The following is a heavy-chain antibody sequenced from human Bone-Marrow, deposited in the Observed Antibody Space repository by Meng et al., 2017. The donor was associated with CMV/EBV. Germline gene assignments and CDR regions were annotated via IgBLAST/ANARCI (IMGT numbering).Heavy chain of an antibody. CDR1: GFTFSSYW. V-gene: IGHV3-74*01. CDR3: AREYNWNYFDY. Sequence: GESLKISCAASGFTFSSYWMHWVRQAPGKGLVWVSRINSDGSSTSYADSVKGRFTISRDNAKNTLYLQMNSLRAEDTAVYYCAREYNWNYFDYWGQGTLVTVSS. CDR2: INSDGSST. J-gene: IGHJ4*02. D-gene: IGHD1-20*01.